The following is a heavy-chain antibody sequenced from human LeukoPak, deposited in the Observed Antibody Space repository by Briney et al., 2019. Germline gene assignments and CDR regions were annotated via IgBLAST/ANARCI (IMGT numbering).Heavy chain of an antibody. D-gene: IGHD3-10*01. CDR2: IKSKTDGGTT. Sequence: GGSLRLSCEGSGFTFSNAWMSWVRQAPGKGLEWVGRIKSKTDGGTTDYAAPVKGRFTISRDDSKNTLYLQMNSLKTEDTAVYYCTTGGSGSYLYYFDYWGQGTLVTVSS. CDR1: GFTFSNAW. J-gene: IGHJ4*02. CDR3: TTGGSGSYLYYFDY. V-gene: IGHV3-15*01.